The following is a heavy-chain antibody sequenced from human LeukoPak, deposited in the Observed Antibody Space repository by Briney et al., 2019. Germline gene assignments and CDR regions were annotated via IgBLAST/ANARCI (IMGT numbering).Heavy chain of an antibody. CDR3: ARVTGYMIEDYFDY. CDR1: GGSISSYY. J-gene: IGHJ4*02. CDR2: IYYSGST. D-gene: IGHD3-9*01. Sequence: PSETLSLTCTVSGGSISSYYWSWIRQPPGKGLEWIGYIYYSGSTNYNPSLKSRVTISVDTSKNQFSLELRSVTAADTAVYYCARVTGYMIEDYFDYWGQGILVTVSS. V-gene: IGHV4-59*01.